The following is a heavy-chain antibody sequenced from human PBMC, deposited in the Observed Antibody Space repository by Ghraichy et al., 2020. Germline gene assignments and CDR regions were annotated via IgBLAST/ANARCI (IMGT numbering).Heavy chain of an antibody. J-gene: IGHJ2*01. D-gene: IGHD6-13*01. CDR1: GFTFSSFA. CDR2: IRGIGSEI. Sequence: GGSLRLSCAASGFTFSSFAISWVRRAPGKGLEWVSSIRGIGSEIYYADSVKGRFTISRDNSKNTLFLQGNSLRAEDTAVYYCAKSVAPSARYWYFDVWGRGTLVSFAS. V-gene: IGHV3-23*01. CDR3: AKSVAPSARYWYFDV.